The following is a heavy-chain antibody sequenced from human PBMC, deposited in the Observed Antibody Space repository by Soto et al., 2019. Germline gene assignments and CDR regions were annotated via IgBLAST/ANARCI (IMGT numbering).Heavy chain of an antibody. D-gene: IGHD3-22*01. Sequence: GGSLRLSCAASGFTFSSYGMHWVRQAPGKGLEWVAVISYDGSNKYYADSVKGRFTISRDNSKNTLYLQMNSLRAEDTAVYYCAKAPYDSSGYYRRHAFDIWGQGTMVTVS. V-gene: IGHV3-30*18. CDR3: AKAPYDSSGYYRRHAFDI. CDR1: GFTFSSYG. J-gene: IGHJ3*02. CDR2: ISYDGSNK.